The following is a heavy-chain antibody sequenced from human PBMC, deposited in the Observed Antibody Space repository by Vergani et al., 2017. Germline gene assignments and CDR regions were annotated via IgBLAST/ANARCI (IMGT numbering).Heavy chain of an antibody. CDR1: GDSVSSNSAA. Sequence: QVQLQESGPGRVKPSETLSLTCAISGDSVSSNSAAGKWSRQSPSRGLGWLGRTYYRSKGYNDYAVSVKSRITINPATSKNQFSLQLNSVTPEDTSVYYCAGYYYDSSGYLSWGQGTLVTVSS. J-gene: IGHJ5*02. V-gene: IGHV6-1*01. CDR2: TYYRSKGYN. D-gene: IGHD3-22*01. CDR3: AGYYYDSSGYLS.